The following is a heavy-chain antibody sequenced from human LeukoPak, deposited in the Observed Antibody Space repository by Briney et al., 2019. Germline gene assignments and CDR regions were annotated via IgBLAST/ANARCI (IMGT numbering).Heavy chain of an antibody. CDR3: ARASQLGELDY. D-gene: IGHD3-16*01. Sequence: GGSLRLSCAASGFTFSSYDMHWVRQATGKGLEWVSAIGTAGDTYYPASVKGRFTISRENAKNSLYLQMNSLRAGDTAVYYCARASQLGELDYWGQGTLAIVSS. CDR2: IGTAGDT. J-gene: IGHJ4*02. V-gene: IGHV3-13*01. CDR1: GFTFSSYD.